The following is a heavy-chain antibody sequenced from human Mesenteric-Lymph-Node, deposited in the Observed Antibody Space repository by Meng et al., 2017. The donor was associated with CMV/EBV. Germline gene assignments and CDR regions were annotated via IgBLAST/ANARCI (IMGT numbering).Heavy chain of an antibody. V-gene: IGHV3-7*03. D-gene: IGHD3-22*01. Sequence: GGSLRLSCRGSSITLSRSWMSWVRQAPGKGLEWVANIKEDGSETYYVDSVKGRFTISRDNAENSLYLQMNSLRAEDTAVYYCAKLNYYDSSDFDYWGQGTLVTVSS. J-gene: IGHJ4*02. CDR1: SITLSRSW. CDR3: AKLNYYDSSDFDY. CDR2: IKEDGSET.